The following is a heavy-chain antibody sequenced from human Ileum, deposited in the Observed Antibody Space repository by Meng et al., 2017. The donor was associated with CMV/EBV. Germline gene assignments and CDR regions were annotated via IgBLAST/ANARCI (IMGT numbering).Heavy chain of an antibody. V-gene: IGHV4-4*07. D-gene: IGHD3-10*01. Sequence: QLHESGAVLGRSSETLSLFCTCSGGSISTYCCTWIRQSAGKGLELIGRMCGTGTIQYNPSCKSRLTLSLDTSKSQFSLRLTYATAADTAVYFCARRVREVRERSRENWLTHWGQGILVTVSS. CDR2: MCGTGTI. J-gene: IGHJ4*02. CDR1: GGSISTYC. CDR3: ARRVREVRERSRENWLTH.